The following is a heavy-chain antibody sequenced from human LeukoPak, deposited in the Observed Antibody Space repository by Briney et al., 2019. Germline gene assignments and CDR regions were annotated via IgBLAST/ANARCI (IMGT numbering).Heavy chain of an antibody. Sequence: SETLSLTCTVSGFSISSGYYWGRIRQPPGKGLEWIGNIYHSGSTYYNPSLKSRVTISLDTSKNHFSLRLSSVTAADTAFYYCASGRGIAVAGNGFDIWGQGTMVTVSS. V-gene: IGHV4-38-2*02. CDR3: ASGRGIAVAGNGFDI. CDR2: IYHSGST. CDR1: GFSISSGYY. D-gene: IGHD6-19*01. J-gene: IGHJ3*02.